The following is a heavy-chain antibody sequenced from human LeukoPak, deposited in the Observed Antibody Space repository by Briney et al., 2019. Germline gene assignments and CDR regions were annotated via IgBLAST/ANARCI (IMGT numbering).Heavy chain of an antibody. D-gene: IGHD3-10*01. CDR3: ARGPSGLGSPFNT. Sequence: SETLSFTCTVSGASINIYTYYWGWLRQPPGKGLEWIGSVSYSGSPYYNPCLTSRTTISVDTSRNQVSLKLTSVTAADTAVYYCARGPSGLGSPFNTWGQGTTVTVSS. CDR2: VSYSGSP. V-gene: IGHV4-39*07. CDR1: GASINIYTYY. J-gene: IGHJ3*02.